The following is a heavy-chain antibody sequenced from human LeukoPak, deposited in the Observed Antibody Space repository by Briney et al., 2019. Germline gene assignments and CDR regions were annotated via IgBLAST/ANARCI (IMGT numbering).Heavy chain of an antibody. CDR2: ITSSGRYI. Sequence: GGSLRLSCAASGFTFSSYSMNWVRQAPGKGLEWVSSITSSGRYIYYADSVKGRFTISRDNSKNSLYLQMNSLRAEDTAVYYCAKDSYSYGQGLLDYWGQGTLVTVSS. CDR1: GFTFSSYS. CDR3: AKDSYSYGQGLLDY. V-gene: IGHV3-21*01. D-gene: IGHD5-18*01. J-gene: IGHJ4*02.